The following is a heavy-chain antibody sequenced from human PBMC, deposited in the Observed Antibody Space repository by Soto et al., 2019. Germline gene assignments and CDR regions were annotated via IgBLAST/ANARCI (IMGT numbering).Heavy chain of an antibody. Sequence: GGSLRLSCAVSGFSFGGYMMTWVRQAPGKGLEWVSAISGSGGSTYYADSVKGRFTISRDNSKNTLYVQMNSLRVEDTAVYYCAKDREERMYYYDSSGSPRGWFDPWGQGTLVTVSS. D-gene: IGHD3-22*01. V-gene: IGHV3-23*01. CDR1: GFSFGGYM. J-gene: IGHJ5*02. CDR3: AKDREERMYYYDSSGSPRGWFDP. CDR2: ISGSGGST.